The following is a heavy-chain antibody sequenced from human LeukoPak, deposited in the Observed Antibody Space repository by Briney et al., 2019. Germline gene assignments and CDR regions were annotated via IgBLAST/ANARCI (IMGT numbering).Heavy chain of an antibody. V-gene: IGHV1-69*05. CDR3: ASAYYDFWSGYYNPPYYYYYMDV. Sequence: ASVKVSCKASGGTFSSYAIIWVRQAPGQGLEWMGGIIPIFGTANYAQKFQGRVTITTDESTSTAYMELSSLRSEDTAVYYCASAYYDFWSGYYNPPYYYYYMDVWGKGTTVTVSS. D-gene: IGHD3-3*01. CDR1: GGTFSSYA. CDR2: IIPIFGTA. J-gene: IGHJ6*03.